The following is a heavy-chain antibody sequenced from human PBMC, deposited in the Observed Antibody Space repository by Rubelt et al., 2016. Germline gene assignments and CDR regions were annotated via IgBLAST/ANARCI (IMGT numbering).Heavy chain of an antibody. Sequence: NWVRQAPGKGLEWVAYISGTGNVIYYADSVKGRFTIFRDTAKNSLYLQMNSLRDEDTAVYYCARDLGANYPFDYWGQGTLVTVSS. CDR2: ISGTGNVI. J-gene: IGHJ4*02. CDR3: ARDLGANYPFDY. V-gene: IGHV3-48*02. D-gene: IGHD4/OR15-4a*01.